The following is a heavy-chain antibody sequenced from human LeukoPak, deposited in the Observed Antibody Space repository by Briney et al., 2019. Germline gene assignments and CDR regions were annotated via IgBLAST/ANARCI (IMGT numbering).Heavy chain of an antibody. V-gene: IGHV3-21*01. CDR2: ITSSGNYI. CDR3: ARGFDAFDI. D-gene: IGHD3-10*01. J-gene: IGHJ3*02. CDR1: GFTFSSYS. Sequence: PGGSLRLSCAGSGFTFSSYSMNWVRPAPGKGLEWVSSITSSGNYISYADSVKGRFTISRDNAKNSLYLQMNSLRAKDTAVYYCARGFDAFDIWGQGTMVTVSS.